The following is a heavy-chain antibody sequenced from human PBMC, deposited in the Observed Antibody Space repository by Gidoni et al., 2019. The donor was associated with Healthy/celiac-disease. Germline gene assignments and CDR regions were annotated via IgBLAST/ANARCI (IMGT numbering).Heavy chain of an antibody. Sequence: EVQLLESGGGLVQPGGYLRLSCAASGFTFSSYAMSWVRQAPGKGLEWVSAISGSGGSTYYADSVKGRFTISRDNSKNTLYLQMNSLRAEDTAVYYCAKDLNVWSSRGGYFDYWGQGTLVTVSS. J-gene: IGHJ4*02. CDR1: GFTFSSYA. CDR3: AKDLNVWSSRGGYFDY. V-gene: IGHV3-23*01. CDR2: ISGSGGST. D-gene: IGHD2-15*01.